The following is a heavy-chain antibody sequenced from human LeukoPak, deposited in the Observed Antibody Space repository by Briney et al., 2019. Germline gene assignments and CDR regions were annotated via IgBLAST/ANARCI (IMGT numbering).Heavy chain of an antibody. V-gene: IGHV4-4*07. CDR3: ARLKFYDSTGYSPGYYMDV. J-gene: IGHJ6*03. CDR1: GGALISYY. Sequence: SETLSLTCSVSGGALISYYWSWIRQPAGKGPEWIGRIYPTGNTDYNPSLKTRVTMSTDLSQKQFSLRLRSVTAADTAVYYCARLKFYDSTGYSPGYYMDVWGKGTAVTVSS. CDR2: IYPTGNT. D-gene: IGHD3-22*01.